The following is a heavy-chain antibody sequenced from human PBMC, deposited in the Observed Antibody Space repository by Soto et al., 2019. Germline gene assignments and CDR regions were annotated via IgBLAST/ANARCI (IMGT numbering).Heavy chain of an antibody. CDR2: VSGDGSVT. CDR1: GFTFSSHW. Sequence: PGGSRRLSCVASGFTFSSHWMHWVRLAPGKGLVWVSRVSGDGSVTNYADSVEGRFTISRDNAKNTLYLQMNSLRDEDTAVYFCTRGASGYGNFDSWGQGTLVTVSS. J-gene: IGHJ4*02. V-gene: IGHV3-74*01. D-gene: IGHD5-12*01. CDR3: TRGASGYGNFDS.